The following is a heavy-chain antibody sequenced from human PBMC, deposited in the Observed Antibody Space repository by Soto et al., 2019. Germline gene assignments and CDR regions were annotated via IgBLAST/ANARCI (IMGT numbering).Heavy chain of an antibody. D-gene: IGHD3-22*01. CDR1: GFTFSSYG. CDR2: IWYDGSNK. V-gene: IGHV3-33*01. Sequence: GGSLRLSCAASGFTFSSYGMHWVRQAPGKGLEWVAVIWYDGSNKYYADSVKGRFTISRDNSKNTLYLQMNSLRAEDTAVYYCARDYYDSSALYLPYFDYWGQGTLVTVSS. J-gene: IGHJ4*02. CDR3: ARDYYDSSALYLPYFDY.